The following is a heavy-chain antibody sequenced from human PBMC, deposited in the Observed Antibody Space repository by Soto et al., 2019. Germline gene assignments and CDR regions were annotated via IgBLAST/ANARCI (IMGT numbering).Heavy chain of an antibody. CDR2: IYYSGST. J-gene: IGHJ6*03. CDR1: GGSISGHY. CDR3: ARGPYYDLIWNYYYMDV. Sequence: QVQLQESGPGLVKPSETLSLSCNVSGGSISGHYWSWVRQTPGTGLEWIGYIYYSGSTNYNPSLKSRVTISVATSKNHFSLRLTSVTAADTAVYYCARGPYYDLIWNYYYMDVWGKGTTVTVSS. V-gene: IGHV4-59*08. D-gene: IGHD3-16*01.